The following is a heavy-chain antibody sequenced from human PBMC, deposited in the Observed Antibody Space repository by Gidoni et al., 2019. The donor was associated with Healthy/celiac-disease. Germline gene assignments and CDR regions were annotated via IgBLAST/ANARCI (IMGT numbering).Heavy chain of an antibody. Sequence: EVQLFESGGGLVQPGGSLILSCAASGFTFSSYAMSWVRQAPGKGLAWVSAISGSGGSTYYADSVKGRFTISRDNSKNTLYLQMNSLRAEDTAVYYCAKMGEGTNGYRGLFDYWGQGTLVTVSS. D-gene: IGHD2-8*01. V-gene: IGHV3-23*01. CDR3: AKMGEGTNGYRGLFDY. CDR2: ISGSGGST. CDR1: GFTFSSYA. J-gene: IGHJ4*02.